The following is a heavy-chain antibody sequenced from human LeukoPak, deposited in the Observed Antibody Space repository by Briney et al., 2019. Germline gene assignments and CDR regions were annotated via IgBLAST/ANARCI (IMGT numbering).Heavy chain of an antibody. J-gene: IGHJ1*01. D-gene: IGHD3-9*01. V-gene: IGHV3-48*04. CDR3: ARDILTGSQSRFQH. CDR2: ISSSSSTI. CDR1: GFTFSSYS. Sequence: GGSLRLSCAASGFTFSSYSMTWVRQAPGKGLEWVSYISSSSSTIYYADSVKGRFTISRDNAKNSLYLQMNSLRAEDTAVYYCARDILTGSQSRFQHWGQGALVTVSS.